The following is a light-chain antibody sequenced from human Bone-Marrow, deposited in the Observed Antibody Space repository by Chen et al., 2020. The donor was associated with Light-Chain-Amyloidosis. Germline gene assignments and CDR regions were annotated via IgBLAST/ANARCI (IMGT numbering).Light chain of an antibody. CDR3: QQYYSTPLYT. Sequence: DIQMIQSPSSLSASVGDRVTITCRASQGISNSLAWYQQKPGKAPKLLLYAASRLESGVPSRFRGSGSGTDYTLTISSLHPEDFATYYCQQYYSTPLYTFGQGTKLEIK. CDR1: QGISNS. CDR2: AAS. J-gene: IGKJ2*01. V-gene: IGKV1-NL1*01.